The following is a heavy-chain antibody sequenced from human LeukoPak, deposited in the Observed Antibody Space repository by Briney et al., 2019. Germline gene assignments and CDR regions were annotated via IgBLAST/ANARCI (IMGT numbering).Heavy chain of an antibody. V-gene: IGHV4-34*01. Sequence: PSETLSLTCAVYGVSFRGYYWRWLRQPPGKGLEWIGEINHSGSTNYNPSRKSRVTVSVDTSKNQFSLKLSSVTAADTAVYYCAGGDGYSRDAFDIWGQGTMVTVSS. CDR1: GVSFRGYY. J-gene: IGHJ3*02. CDR3: AGGDGYSRDAFDI. CDR2: INHSGST. D-gene: IGHD5-24*01.